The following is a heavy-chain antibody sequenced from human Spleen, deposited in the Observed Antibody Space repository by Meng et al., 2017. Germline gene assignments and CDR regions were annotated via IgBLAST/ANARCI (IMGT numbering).Heavy chain of an antibody. D-gene: IGHD2-15*01. V-gene: IGHV1-2*06. CDR1: GYNFPDYY. J-gene: IGHJ3*01. CDR2: INHKSGDT. Sequence: ASVKVSCKPSGYNFPDYYIHWVRRAPGQGLEWMGRINHKSGDTHYAQKFQARVTMTRDTSISTAYMELGRLRSDDTAMYYCARDQAETDIGDAFDFWGQGTMVTVSS. CDR3: ARDQAETDIGDAFDF.